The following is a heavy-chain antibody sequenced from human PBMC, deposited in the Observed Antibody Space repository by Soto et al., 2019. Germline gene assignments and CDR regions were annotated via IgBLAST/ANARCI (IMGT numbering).Heavy chain of an antibody. CDR2: IMPIFRTA. D-gene: IGHD1-1*01. CDR1: GGTFSTSA. J-gene: IGHJ6*02. Sequence: QVQVVQSGAEVKEPGSSVKVSCKTSGGTFSTSAISWVRQAPGQGLEWMGGIMPIFRTADYAQKFQGRVTITADESTTTAYLELSSLRSEDTAVYYCARVNDPAQLGCNYYYIMDVLGQGTTVTVTS. V-gene: IGHV1-69*12. CDR3: ARVNDPAQLGCNYYYIMDV.